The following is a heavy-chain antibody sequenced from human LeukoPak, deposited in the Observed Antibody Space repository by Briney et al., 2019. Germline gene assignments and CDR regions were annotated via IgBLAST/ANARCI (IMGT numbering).Heavy chain of an antibody. CDR2: INPSGGST. CDR1: GGTFSSYA. CDR3: AREEELGDILLIDY. J-gene: IGHJ4*02. Sequence: ASVKVSCKASGGTFSSYAISWVRQAPGQGLEWMGIINPSGGSTSYAQKFQGRATMTRDTSTSTVYMELSSLRSEDTAVYYCAREEELGDILLIDYWGQGTLVTVSS. V-gene: IGHV1-46*01. D-gene: IGHD2/OR15-2a*01.